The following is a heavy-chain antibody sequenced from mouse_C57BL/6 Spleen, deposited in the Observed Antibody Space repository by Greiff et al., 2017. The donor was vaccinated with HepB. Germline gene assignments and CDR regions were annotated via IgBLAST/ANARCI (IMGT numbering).Heavy chain of an antibody. Sequence: QVQLQQSGPELVKPGASVKISCKASGYAFSSSWMNWVKQRPGKGLEWIGRIYPGDGDTNYNGKFKGKATLTADKSSSTAYMQLSSLTSEDSAVYFCARPIYYDYDYAMDYWGQGTSVTVSS. V-gene: IGHV1-82*01. D-gene: IGHD2-4*01. CDR3: ARPIYYDYDYAMDY. CDR2: IYPGDGDT. CDR1: GYAFSSSW. J-gene: IGHJ4*01.